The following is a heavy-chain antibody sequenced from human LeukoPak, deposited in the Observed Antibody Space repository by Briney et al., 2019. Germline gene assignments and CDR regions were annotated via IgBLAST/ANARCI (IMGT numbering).Heavy chain of an antibody. J-gene: IGHJ4*02. V-gene: IGHV7-4-1*02. CDR2: INTNTGNP. Sequence: ASVKVSCKASGYTFTSYAMNWVRQAPGQGLEWMGWINTNTGNPTYAQGFTGRFVFSLDTSVSTAYLQISSLKAEDTAVYYCARGPFAYDILTGYSDYWGQGTLVTVSS. D-gene: IGHD3-9*01. CDR1: GYTFTSYA. CDR3: ARGPFAYDILTGYSDY.